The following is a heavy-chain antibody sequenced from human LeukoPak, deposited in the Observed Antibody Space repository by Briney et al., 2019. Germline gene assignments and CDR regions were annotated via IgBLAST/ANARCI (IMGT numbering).Heavy chain of an antibody. CDR2: IYYSGST. CDR3: ARLDGGSGSYSVDY. CDR1: GGSISSYY. D-gene: IGHD3-10*01. Sequence: KPSETLSLTCTVSGGSISSYYWSWIRQPPGKGLEWIGYIYYSGSTNYNPSLKSRVTISVDTSKNQFSLKLSSVTAADTAVYYCARLDGGSGSYSVDYWGQGTLVTVSS. J-gene: IGHJ4*02. V-gene: IGHV4-59*01.